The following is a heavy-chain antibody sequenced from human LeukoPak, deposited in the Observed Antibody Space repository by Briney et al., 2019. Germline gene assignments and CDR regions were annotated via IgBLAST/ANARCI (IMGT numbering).Heavy chain of an antibody. D-gene: IGHD2-15*01. J-gene: IGHJ4*02. CDR2: INHSGRT. CDR3: ARVVYCSGGSCYIPFDY. CDR1: GGTFSGYY. Sequence: PSETLSLTCAVYGGTFSGYYWSWIRQPPGKGLEWIGEINHSGRTNYNPSLKSRVTISVDTSKNQFSLKLSSVTAADTAVYYCARVVYCSGGSCYIPFDYWGQGTLVTVSS. V-gene: IGHV4-34*01.